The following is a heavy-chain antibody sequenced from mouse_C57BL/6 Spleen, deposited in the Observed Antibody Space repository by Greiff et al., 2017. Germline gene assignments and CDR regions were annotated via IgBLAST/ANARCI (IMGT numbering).Heavy chain of an antibody. CDR1: GYTFTDYY. Sequence: VQLQQSGPELVKPGASVKISCKASGYTFTDYYINWVKQRPGQGLEWIGWIFPGSGSTYYNEKFKGKATLTVDKSSSTAYMLLSSLTSEDSAVYFCARRYGSSYDAMDYWGQGTSVTVSS. J-gene: IGHJ4*01. CDR2: IFPGSGST. V-gene: IGHV1-75*01. D-gene: IGHD1-1*01. CDR3: ARRYGSSYDAMDY.